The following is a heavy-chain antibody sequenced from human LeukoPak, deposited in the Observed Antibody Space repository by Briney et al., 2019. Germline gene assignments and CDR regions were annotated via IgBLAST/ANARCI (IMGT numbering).Heavy chain of an antibody. CDR3: AREVKPPKIAVAGTGDY. CDR2: INPSGGST. J-gene: IGHJ4*02. D-gene: IGHD6-19*01. Sequence: GASVKVSCKASGYTFIRNHVHWVRQAPGQGLEWMGIINPSGGSTTYAQRFQGRVIMTRDTSTSTVYMELSSLRSEDTAVYYCAREVKPPKIAVAGTGDYWGQGTLVTVSS. CDR1: GYTFIRNH. V-gene: IGHV1-46*01.